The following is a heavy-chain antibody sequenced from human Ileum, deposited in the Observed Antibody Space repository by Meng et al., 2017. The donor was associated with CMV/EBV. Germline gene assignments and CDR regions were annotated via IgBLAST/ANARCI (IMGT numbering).Heavy chain of an antibody. CDR3: AREGSSRYCTTTSCYHDY. J-gene: IGHJ4*02. V-gene: IGHV3-21*01. CDR2: ISGSSNNI. CDR1: TFNGHA. Sequence: TFNGHAMSWVRQAPGKGLEWLSSISGSSNNIYYADSVKGRFTISRDNPRNSLYLQVNSLRAEDTAVYYCAREGSSRYCTTTSCYHDYWGQGTLVTVSS. D-gene: IGHD2-2*01.